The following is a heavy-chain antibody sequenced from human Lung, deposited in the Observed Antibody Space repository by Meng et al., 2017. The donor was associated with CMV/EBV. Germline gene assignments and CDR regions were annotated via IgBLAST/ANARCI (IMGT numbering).Heavy chain of an antibody. J-gene: IGHJ4*02. CDR1: FSHYY. V-gene: IGHV3-11*01. CDR2: MSCSGTTI. Sequence: FSHYYMTWIRQAPGKELEQISYMSCSGTTIWYSDSVRGRFILSRDTTQNSLFLRMNSLTVDDTGFYYCARGRGGFLISFGGINYFDYWGRGALVTVSS. D-gene: IGHD3-16*01. CDR3: ARGRGGFLISFGGINYFDY.